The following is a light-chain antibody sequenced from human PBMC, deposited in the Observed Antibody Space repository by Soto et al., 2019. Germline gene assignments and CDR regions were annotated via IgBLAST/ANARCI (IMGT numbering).Light chain of an antibody. V-gene: IGKV1-5*03. CDR3: QQYSSDPWT. CDR1: HSISSW. CDR2: KAS. J-gene: IGKJ1*01. Sequence: DIQMTQSPSTLSASVGDRVTITCRASHSISSWVACYQQKPGKAPKLLIYKASSLESGVPSRFSGSGSGTEFTLTISSLQPADFATYTCQQYSSDPWTFGQGTKVEIK.